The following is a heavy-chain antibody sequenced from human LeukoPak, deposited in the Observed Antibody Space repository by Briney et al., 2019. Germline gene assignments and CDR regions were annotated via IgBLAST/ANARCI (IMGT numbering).Heavy chain of an antibody. Sequence: PGGSLRLSCAASGFTFDDYAMHWVRQAPGKGLGWVSLISGDGGSTYYADSVKGRFTISRDNSKNSLYLQMNSLRTEDTALYYCAKDTGYSSGWDYFDYWGQGTLVTVSS. D-gene: IGHD6-19*01. CDR2: ISGDGGST. CDR1: GFTFDDYA. CDR3: AKDTGYSSGWDYFDY. V-gene: IGHV3-43*02. J-gene: IGHJ4*02.